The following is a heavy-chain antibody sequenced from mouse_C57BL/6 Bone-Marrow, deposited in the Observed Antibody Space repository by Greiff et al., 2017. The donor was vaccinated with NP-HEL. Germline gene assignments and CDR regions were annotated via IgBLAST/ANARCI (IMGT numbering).Heavy chain of an antibody. D-gene: IGHD2-5*01. CDR1: GYTFTTYP. J-gene: IGHJ3*01. CDR2: FHPYNDDT. CDR3: ARRGYSNSWFAY. Sequence: QVHVKQSGAELVKPGASVKMSCKASGYTFTTYPIEWMKQNHGKSLEWIGNFHPYNDDTKYNEKFKGKATLTVEKSSSTVYLELSRLTSDDSAVYYCARRGYSNSWFAYWGQGTLVTVSA. V-gene: IGHV1-47*01.